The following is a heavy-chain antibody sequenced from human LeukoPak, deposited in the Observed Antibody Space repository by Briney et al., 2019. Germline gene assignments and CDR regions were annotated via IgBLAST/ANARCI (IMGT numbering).Heavy chain of an antibody. J-gene: IGHJ4*02. CDR3: ARWGSSGYYFDY. D-gene: IGHD3-22*01. CDR2: MNPNSGNT. V-gene: IGHV1-8*01. Sequence: ASVKVSCKASGYTFTSYDINWVRQATGQGLEWMGWMNPNSGNTGYAQKLQGRVTMTTDTSTSTAYMELRSLRSDDTAVYYCARWGSSGYYFDYWGQGTLVTVSS. CDR1: GYTFTSYD.